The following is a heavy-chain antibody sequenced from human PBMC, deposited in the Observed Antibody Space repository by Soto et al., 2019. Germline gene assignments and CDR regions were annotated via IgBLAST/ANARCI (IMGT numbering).Heavy chain of an antibody. V-gene: IGHV1-3*01. D-gene: IGHD3-22*01. J-gene: IGHJ4*02. Sequence: ASVKVSCKASGYSFTSYAMHWVRQAPGQRLEWMGWINAGNGNTKYSQNFQGRVTSTRDTSASTAYMELSSLRFEDTAVYYCARGLPIVADYWGQGTLVTVSS. CDR1: GYSFTSYA. CDR2: INAGNGNT. CDR3: ARGLPIVADY.